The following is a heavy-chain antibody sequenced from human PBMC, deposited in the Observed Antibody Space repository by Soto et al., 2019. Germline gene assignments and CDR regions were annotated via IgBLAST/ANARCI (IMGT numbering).Heavy chain of an antibody. CDR1: GFSFVNYA. CDR2: LSGSGTST. Sequence: HPGGSLRLSCAASGFSFVNYAMNWVRQAPGKGLEWVPGLSGSGTSTYYADSVKGRFTISRDNSRDTLFLQMNSLTADDTAVYYCAKATTNGGWFNPFDSWGQGALVTVSS. V-gene: IGHV3-23*01. D-gene: IGHD6-19*01. J-gene: IGHJ4*02. CDR3: AKATTNGGWFNPFDS.